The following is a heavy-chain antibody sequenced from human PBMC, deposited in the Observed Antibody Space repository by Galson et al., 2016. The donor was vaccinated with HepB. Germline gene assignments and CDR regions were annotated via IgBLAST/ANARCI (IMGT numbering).Heavy chain of an antibody. V-gene: IGHV3-23*01. J-gene: IGHJ4*02. CDR2: VSGSGTIT. CDR1: GFAFDDYA. CDR3: AKDPLVQGIIGGYFDY. Sequence: SLRLSCAASGFAFDDYAMHWVRQAPGKGLEWVSAVSGSGTITCHTDSVKGRVTISRDHSKNTLYLQMNSLRAENTAVYYCAKDPLVQGIIGGYFDYWGQGTLVTVSS. D-gene: IGHD3-10*01.